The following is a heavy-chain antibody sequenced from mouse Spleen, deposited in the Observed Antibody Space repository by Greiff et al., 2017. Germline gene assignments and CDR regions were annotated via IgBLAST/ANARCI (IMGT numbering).Heavy chain of an antibody. CDR2: IDPETGGT. V-gene: IGHV1-15*01. Sequence: VQLQQSGAELVRPGASVTLSCKASGYTFTDYEMHWVKQTPVHGLEWIGAIDPETGGTAYNQKFKGKAILTADKSSSTAYMELRSLTSEDSAVYYCTRPGGKAGAMDYWGQGTSVTVSS. CDR1: GYTFTDYE. J-gene: IGHJ4*01. CDR3: TRPGGKAGAMDY. D-gene: IGHD3-2*02.